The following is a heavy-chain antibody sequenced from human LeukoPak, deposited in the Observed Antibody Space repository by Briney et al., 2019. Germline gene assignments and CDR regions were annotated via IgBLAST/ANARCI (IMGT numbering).Heavy chain of an antibody. CDR1: GFTISSYW. CDR3: ARVLRLLWFGGRYYFDY. J-gene: IGHJ4*02. Sequence: GGSLRLSCAASGFTISSYWMSLVRQATGKGLEWVANIKQDGSEKYYVDSVKGRFTISRDNAKNSLYLQMNSLRAEDTAVYYCARVLRLLWFGGRYYFDYWGQGTLVTVSS. V-gene: IGHV3-7*01. CDR2: IKQDGSEK. D-gene: IGHD3-10*01.